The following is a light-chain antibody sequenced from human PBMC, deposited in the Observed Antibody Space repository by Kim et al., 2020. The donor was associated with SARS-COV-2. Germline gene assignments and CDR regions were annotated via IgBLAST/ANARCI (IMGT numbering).Light chain of an antibody. CDR2: AAS. J-gene: IGKJ2*01. Sequence: SAAVGDRVTITCRASQSISSYVNWYQQKPGEAPKLLMYAASRLQSGVPSMFSGSGSGTDFTLTITSLQPEDFATYYCQQSYITPPTFGQGTKLEI. V-gene: IGKV1-39*01. CDR3: QQSYITPPT. CDR1: QSISSY.